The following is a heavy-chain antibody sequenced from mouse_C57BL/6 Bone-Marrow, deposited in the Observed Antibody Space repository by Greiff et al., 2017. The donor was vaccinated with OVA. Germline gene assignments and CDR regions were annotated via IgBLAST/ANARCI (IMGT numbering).Heavy chain of an antibody. CDR3: ARPGTNYFDY. Sequence: EVKLVESGGGLVKPGGSLKLSCAASGFTFSSYAMSWVRQTPEKRLEWVATISDGGSYTYYPDNVKGRFTISRDNAKNNLYLQMSHLKSEDTAMYYCARPGTNYFDYWGQGTTLTVSS. CDR1: GFTFSSYA. CDR2: ISDGGSYT. V-gene: IGHV5-4*03. J-gene: IGHJ2*01. D-gene: IGHD4-1*01.